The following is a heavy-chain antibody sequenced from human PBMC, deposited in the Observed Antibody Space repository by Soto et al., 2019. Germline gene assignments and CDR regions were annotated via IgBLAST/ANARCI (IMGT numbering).Heavy chain of an antibody. Sequence: QVQLVQSGAEVKKPGSSVKVSCKASGGTFSSYTISWVRQAPGQGLEWMGRIIPILGIANYAQKFQGRVTITADKSTSTAYMELSSLRSEDTAVYYCARVDCSGGSCYPYYFDDWGQGTLVTVSS. CDR1: GGTFSSYT. CDR3: ARVDCSGGSCYPYYFDD. D-gene: IGHD2-15*01. V-gene: IGHV1-69*02. J-gene: IGHJ4*02. CDR2: IIPILGIA.